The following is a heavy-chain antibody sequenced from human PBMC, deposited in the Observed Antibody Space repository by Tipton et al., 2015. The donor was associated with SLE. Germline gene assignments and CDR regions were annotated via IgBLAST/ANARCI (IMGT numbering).Heavy chain of an antibody. Sequence: TLSLTCSVSGGSLSSADYYWSWIRQPPGKGLEWIGYIYYSGSTYYNPSLKSRVTISVDTSKNQFSLKLSSVTAADTAVYYCARARWYSSGSAMGDAFDIWGQGTMVTVSS. CDR2: IYYSGST. D-gene: IGHD6-19*01. J-gene: IGHJ3*02. CDR1: GGSLSSADYY. V-gene: IGHV4-30-4*01. CDR3: ARARWYSSGSAMGDAFDI.